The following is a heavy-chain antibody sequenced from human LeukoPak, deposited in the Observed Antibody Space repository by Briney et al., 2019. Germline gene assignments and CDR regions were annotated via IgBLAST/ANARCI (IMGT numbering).Heavy chain of an antibody. J-gene: IGHJ6*04. CDR3: ATLGYCGSTSCIYNYYYYGMDV. CDR1: GFTFSSYA. Sequence: GGSLRLSCAASGFTFSSYAMSWVRQAPGKGLEWVSAISGSGGSTYYADSVKGRFTISRDNSKNSLYLQMNSLRAEDTAVYYCATLGYCGSTSCIYNYYYYGMDVWGKGTTVTVSS. D-gene: IGHD2-2*01. CDR2: ISGSGGST. V-gene: IGHV3-23*01.